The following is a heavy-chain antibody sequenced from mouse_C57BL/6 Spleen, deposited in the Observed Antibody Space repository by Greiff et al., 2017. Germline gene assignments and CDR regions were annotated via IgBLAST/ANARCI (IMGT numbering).Heavy chain of an antibody. D-gene: IGHD2-2*01. J-gene: IGHJ3*01. CDR3: ARGEVTTSFAY. CDR1: GYAFTNYL. CDR2: INPGSGGT. V-gene: IGHV1-54*01. Sequence: QVQLQQSGAELVRPGTSVKVSCKASGYAFTNYLIEWVKQRPGQGLEWIGVINPGSGGTNYNEKFKGKATLTADKSSSPAYMQLSSLTSEDSAVCFCARGEVTTSFAYWGQGTLVTVSA.